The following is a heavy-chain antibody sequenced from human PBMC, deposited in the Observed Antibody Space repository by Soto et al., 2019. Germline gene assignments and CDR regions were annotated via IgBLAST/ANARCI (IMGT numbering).Heavy chain of an antibody. CDR3: ARRYGGNFDY. CDR2: IYYSGST. J-gene: IGHJ4*02. Sequence: QVQLQESGPGLVKPSETLSLTCTVSGGSISSYYWRWIRQPPGKGLEWIGYIYYSGSTNYNPSLKSRVTISVDTSKTQFSLKLSSVSAADTAVYYCARRYGGNFDYWGQGTLVTVSS. V-gene: IGHV4-59*01. D-gene: IGHD3-16*01. CDR1: GGSISSYY.